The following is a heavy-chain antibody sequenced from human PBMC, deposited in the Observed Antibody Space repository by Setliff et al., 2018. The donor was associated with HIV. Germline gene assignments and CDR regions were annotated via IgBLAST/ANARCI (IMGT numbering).Heavy chain of an antibody. V-gene: IGHV4-59*01. CDR3: ARGVTHPPPFGAFDI. CDR1: GGSISTYY. CDR2: IYYSGST. J-gene: IGHJ3*02. Sequence: PSETLSLTCTVSGGSISTYYWSWIRQSPGKGLEWIGYIYYSGSTKYNPSLKSRLTISVDTSKNQFSLKLRSVTAAGTAFYYCARGVTHPPPFGAFDIWGLGTLVTVSS. D-gene: IGHD5-18*01.